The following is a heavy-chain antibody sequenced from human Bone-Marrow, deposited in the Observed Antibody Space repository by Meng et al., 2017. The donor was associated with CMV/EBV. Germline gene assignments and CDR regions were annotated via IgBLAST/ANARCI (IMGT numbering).Heavy chain of an antibody. D-gene: IGHD3-9*01. CDR2: IYTSGST. V-gene: IGHV4-4*07. CDR3: ARRGLLRYSSWYFDL. Sequence: QGQLRQSGPGLVQPSVTLSLPCADAGCSSSSYYWSWIRQPAGKGLEWIGRIYTSGSTNYNPSLKSRVTMSVDTSKNQFSLKLSSVTAADTAVYYCARRGLLRYSSWYFDLWGRGTLVTVSS. CDR1: GCSSSSYY. J-gene: IGHJ2*01.